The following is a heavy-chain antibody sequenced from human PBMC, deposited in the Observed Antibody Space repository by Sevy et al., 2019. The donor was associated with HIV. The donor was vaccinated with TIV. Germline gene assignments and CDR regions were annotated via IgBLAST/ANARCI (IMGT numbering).Heavy chain of an antibody. D-gene: IGHD5-12*01. Sequence: ASVKVSCKTSGYTFSSYAISWVRQAPGQGLEWMAWISAYSGNTNYVQKLLGRLTVTTDTSTRTAYMELRSLRSDDTAVYYCARGGYHSGWHDFWGQGTLVTVSS. CDR1: GYTFSSYA. V-gene: IGHV1-18*01. J-gene: IGHJ4*02. CDR2: ISAYSGNT. CDR3: ARGGYHSGWHDF.